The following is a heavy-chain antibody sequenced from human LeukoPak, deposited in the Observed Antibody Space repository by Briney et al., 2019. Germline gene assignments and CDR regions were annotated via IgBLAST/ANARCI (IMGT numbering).Heavy chain of an antibody. CDR2: INPNNGGT. D-gene: IGHD5-12*01. V-gene: IGHV1-2*06. CDR1: GYTFTGYY. CDR3: ARPYSGYEWCDY. Sequence: GASVKVSCKASGYTFTGYYMHLVRQAPGQGLEWMGQINPNNGGTNYAQKFQGRVTMTRDTSISTAHMELSRLTSADTAVYYCARPYSGYEWCDYWGQGTLVTVS. J-gene: IGHJ4*02.